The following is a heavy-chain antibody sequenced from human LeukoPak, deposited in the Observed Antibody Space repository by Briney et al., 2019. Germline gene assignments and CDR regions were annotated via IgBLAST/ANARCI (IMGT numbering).Heavy chain of an antibody. D-gene: IGHD3-22*01. J-gene: IGHJ4*02. Sequence: SQTLFLTCTVSGGSISSGDYYWSWIRQPPGKGLEWIGYIYYSGSTYYNPSLKSRVTISVDTSKNQFSLKLSSVTAADTAVYYCNYYDSSGYYSPFDYWGQGTLVTVSS. CDR1: GGSISSGDYY. CDR2: IYYSGST. CDR3: NYYDSSGYYSPFDY. V-gene: IGHV4-30-4*08.